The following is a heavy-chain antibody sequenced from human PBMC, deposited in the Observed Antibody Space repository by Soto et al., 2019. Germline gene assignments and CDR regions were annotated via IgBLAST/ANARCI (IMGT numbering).Heavy chain of an antibody. CDR1: GGSISSGGSY. CDR2: IFYSDSF. CDR3: ARAPETPPIFGVVRPYFFDF. V-gene: IGHV4-31*03. D-gene: IGHD3-3*01. J-gene: IGHJ4*02. Sequence: QVQLQESGPGLVKSSQTLSLTCTVSGGSISSGGSYWSWIRQRPGKGLEWIGYIFYSDSFYYSPSHKGRVVILADTSQNQFTLKLSSVTDADTAVYYCARAPETPPIFGVVRPYFFDFWGQGTLVTVSS.